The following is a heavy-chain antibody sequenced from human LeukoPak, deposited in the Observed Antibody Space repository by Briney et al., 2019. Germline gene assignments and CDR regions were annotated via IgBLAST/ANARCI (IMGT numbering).Heavy chain of an antibody. V-gene: IGHV1-69*05. Sequence: SVKVSCKASGVTFSSYAISWVRQAPGQGLEWMGGIIPIFGTANYAQKFQGRVTITTDESTSTAYMELSSLRSEDTAVYYCASWLSMVRGVIPRGFDYWGQGTLVTVSS. J-gene: IGHJ4*02. D-gene: IGHD3-10*01. CDR1: GVTFSSYA. CDR2: IIPIFGTA. CDR3: ASWLSMVRGVIPRGFDY.